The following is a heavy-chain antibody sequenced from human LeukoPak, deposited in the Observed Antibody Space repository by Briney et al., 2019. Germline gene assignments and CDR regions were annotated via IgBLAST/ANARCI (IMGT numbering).Heavy chain of an antibody. J-gene: IGHJ6*02. CDR2: INHSGST. CDR3: ARVMTTVTTFKTYSYGMDV. V-gene: IGHV4-34*01. D-gene: IGHD4-17*01. Sequence: PSETLSLTCAVYGGSFSGSYWTWIRQPPRKGLECIGEINHSGSTNYNPSLKSRVTISLDTSKNQYSLRLSSVTAADTAVYYCARVMTTVTTFKTYSYGMDVWGQGTTVTVSS. CDR1: GGSFSGSY.